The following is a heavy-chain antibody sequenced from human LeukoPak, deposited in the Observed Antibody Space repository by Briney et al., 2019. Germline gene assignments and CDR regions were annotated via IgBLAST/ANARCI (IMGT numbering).Heavy chain of an antibody. V-gene: IGHV4-61*02. CDR2: IYTSGST. Sequence: PSETLSLTCTVSGGSISSGSYYWSWIRQPAGKGLEWIGRIYTSGSTNYNPSLKSRVTISVDTSKNQFSLKLSSVTAADTAVYYCARGDYVWGSYRSTLFDYWGQGTLVTVSS. J-gene: IGHJ4*02. CDR1: GGSISSGSYY. CDR3: ARGDYVWGSYRSTLFDY. D-gene: IGHD3-16*02.